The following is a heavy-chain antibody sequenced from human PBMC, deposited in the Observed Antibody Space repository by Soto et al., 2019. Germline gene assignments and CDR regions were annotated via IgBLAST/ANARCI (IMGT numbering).Heavy chain of an antibody. CDR1: GYRFTSSW. D-gene: IGHD1-1*01. CDR3: ARLPGIVAPGTVFLDN. J-gene: IGHJ4*02. V-gene: IGHV5-51*01. CDR2: IYPGDSDT. Sequence: SCKASGYRFTSSWIGWVRQMPGKGLEWMGIIYPGDSDTRYRPSFQGQVTISADKSSSTAYLQWNSLQASDTAMYYCARLPGIVAPGTVFLDNWGQGTMVTVSS.